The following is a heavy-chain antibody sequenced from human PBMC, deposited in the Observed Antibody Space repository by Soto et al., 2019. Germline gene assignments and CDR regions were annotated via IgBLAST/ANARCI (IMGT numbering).Heavy chain of an antibody. Sequence: QVQLVQSGAEVKKPGSSEKVSCKASGGTFRRYAISWVRKAPGQGLEWMGGIIPISGTANYAQKFQGRVTITADESTSTAYMELSSLRSEDTAVYYCARSQGSSTSLAIYYYFYYGMDVWGQGTKVTVSS. CDR1: GGTFRRYA. CDR3: ARSQGSSTSLAIYYYFYYGMDV. D-gene: IGHD2-2*01. J-gene: IGHJ6*02. V-gene: IGHV1-69*01. CDR2: IIPISGTA.